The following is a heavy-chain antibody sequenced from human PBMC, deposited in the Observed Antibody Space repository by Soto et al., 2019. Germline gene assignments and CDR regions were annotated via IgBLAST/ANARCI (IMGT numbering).Heavy chain of an antibody. J-gene: IGHJ5*02. D-gene: IGHD2-15*01. Sequence: SVKVSCKASGFTFTSSAVQWVRQARGQRLEWIGWIVVGSGNTNYAQKFQERVTITRDMSTSTAYMELSSLRSEDTAVYYCATDLYCSGGSCYPLNWFDPWGQGTLVTVSS. V-gene: IGHV1-58*01. CDR1: GFTFTSSA. CDR2: IVVGSGNT. CDR3: ATDLYCSGGSCYPLNWFDP.